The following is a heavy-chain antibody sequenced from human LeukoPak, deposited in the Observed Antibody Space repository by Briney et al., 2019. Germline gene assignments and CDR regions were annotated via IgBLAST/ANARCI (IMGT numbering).Heavy chain of an antibody. CDR1: GYSISSGYY. CDR3: AIDRITIFGVVLDY. Sequence: PSETLSLTCTVSGYSISSGYYWGWIRQPPGKGLEWIGSIYHSGSTYYNPPLKSRVTISVDTSKNQFSLKLSSVTAADTAVYYCAIDRITIFGVVLDYWGQGTLVTVSS. J-gene: IGHJ4*02. CDR2: IYHSGST. D-gene: IGHD3-3*01. V-gene: IGHV4-38-2*02.